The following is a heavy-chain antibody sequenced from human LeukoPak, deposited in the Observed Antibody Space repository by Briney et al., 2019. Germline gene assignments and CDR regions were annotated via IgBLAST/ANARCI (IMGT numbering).Heavy chain of an antibody. CDR1: GYTFTSYD. D-gene: IGHD6-6*01. J-gene: IGHJ4*02. CDR3: ARGRIAARNALGY. V-gene: IGHV1-8*03. CDR2: MNPNSGNT. Sequence: GASVKVSCKASGYTFTSYDINWVQQATGQGLEWMGWMNPNSGNTGYAQKFQGRVTITRNTSISTAYMELSSLRSEDTAVYYCARGRIAARNALGYWGQGTLVTVSS.